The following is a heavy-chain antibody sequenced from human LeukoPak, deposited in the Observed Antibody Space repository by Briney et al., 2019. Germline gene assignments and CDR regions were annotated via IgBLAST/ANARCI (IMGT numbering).Heavy chain of an antibody. CDR1: GGTFISSA. Sequence: SVKVSCKASGGTFISSAISWVRQAPGQGLEWMGGINTIFGTAKYAQKFQGRVTITADESTSTAYMELSSLRSEDTAVYYCARTTTVVTPWADNDHWGQGTLVTVSS. J-gene: IGHJ4*02. CDR2: INTIFGTA. D-gene: IGHD4-23*01. CDR3: ARTTTVVTPWADNDH. V-gene: IGHV1-69*13.